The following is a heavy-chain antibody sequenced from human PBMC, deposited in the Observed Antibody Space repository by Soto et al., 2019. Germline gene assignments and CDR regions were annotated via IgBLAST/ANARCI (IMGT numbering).Heavy chain of an antibody. CDR3: ATADCGGASCYLDS. Sequence: EVQLVESGGGLVKPGGSLRLSCAASGFTFSNAWMNWVRQAPGKGLEWVGRIKSKTDGGTKDYAAPVKGRFTISRDDSKNTLYLQMSSLKTEDTAVYYCATADCGGASCYLDSWGQGTLVTVSS. V-gene: IGHV3-15*07. CDR2: IKSKTDGGTK. D-gene: IGHD2-21*01. CDR1: GFTFSNAW. J-gene: IGHJ4*02.